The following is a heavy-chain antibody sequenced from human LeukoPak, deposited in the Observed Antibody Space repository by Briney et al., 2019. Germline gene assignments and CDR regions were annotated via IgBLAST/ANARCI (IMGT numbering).Heavy chain of an antibody. J-gene: IGHJ4*02. Sequence: PGGSLRLSCAASGFTFSSYAMHWVRQAPGKGLEWVAVISYDGSNKYYADSVKGRFTISRDNPKNTLYLQMNSLRAEDTAVYYCARGPERDSYGYYFDYWGQGTLVTVSS. D-gene: IGHD5-18*01. CDR1: GFTFSSYA. CDR2: ISYDGSNK. CDR3: ARGPERDSYGYYFDY. V-gene: IGHV3-30*01.